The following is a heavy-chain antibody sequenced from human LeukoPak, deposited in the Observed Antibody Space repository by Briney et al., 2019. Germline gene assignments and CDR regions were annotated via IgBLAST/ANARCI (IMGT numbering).Heavy chain of an antibody. J-gene: IGHJ3*02. V-gene: IGHV4-4*07. D-gene: IGHD6-6*01. CDR3: ARRPPALGAFDI. Sequence: SETLSLTCTVSGGSLSSYYWSWLRQPAVKGLEWIGRIYTSGRTKYNPSLKSRVSMSVDTSKNQFSLRVSSVTAADTAVYYCARRPPALGAFDIWGQGTMVSVSS. CDR2: IYTSGRT. CDR1: GGSLSSYY.